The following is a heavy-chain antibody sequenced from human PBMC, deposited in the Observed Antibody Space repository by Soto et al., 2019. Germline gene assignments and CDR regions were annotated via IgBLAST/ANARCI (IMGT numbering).Heavy chain of an antibody. Sequence: QVQLQESGPGLVKPSETLSLTCTVSGGSISSYYWSWIRQPAGQGLEWIGRIYTSGSTNYNPSLKRQAPMSVNTSRNQFPLRLSCVPAADTAVYYCERDRGLLVVPAIYYYYGMADWGKGTTVTVSS. CDR1: GGSISSYY. V-gene: IGHV4-4*07. J-gene: IGHJ6*04. CDR3: ERDRGLLVVPAIYYYYGMAD. D-gene: IGHD2-2*01. CDR2: IYTSGST.